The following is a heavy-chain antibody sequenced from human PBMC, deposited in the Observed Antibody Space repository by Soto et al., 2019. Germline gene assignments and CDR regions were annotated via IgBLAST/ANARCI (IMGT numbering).Heavy chain of an antibody. D-gene: IGHD6-19*01. V-gene: IGHV3-7*05. Sequence: EVQLVEAGGGVVQPGGSLRVSCETSGFSFSDYWMSWVRQSPGKGMEWVVNVKQDGSEKNYVDSVKGRFSISRDNARKSVYLQMNSLRGEDTAVYHCAAGRWMVRYWGQGTLVTVSS. CDR2: VKQDGSEK. CDR3: AAGRWMVRY. CDR1: GFSFSDYW. J-gene: IGHJ4*02.